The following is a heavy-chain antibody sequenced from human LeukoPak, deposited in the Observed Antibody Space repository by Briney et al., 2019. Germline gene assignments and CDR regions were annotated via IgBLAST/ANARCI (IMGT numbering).Heavy chain of an antibody. CDR1: GGSFSGYY. CDR3: ARTPPVYGMDV. CDR2: INHSGST. Sequence: KASETLSLTCAVYGGSFSGYYWSWIRQPPGKGLEWIGEINHSGSTNYNPSLKSRVTISVDTSKNQFSLKLSSVTAADTAVYYCARTPPVYGMDVWGQGTTVTVSS. J-gene: IGHJ6*02. V-gene: IGHV4-34*01.